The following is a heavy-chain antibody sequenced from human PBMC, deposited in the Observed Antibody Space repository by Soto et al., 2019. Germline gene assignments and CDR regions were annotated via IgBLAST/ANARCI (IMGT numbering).Heavy chain of an antibody. Sequence: SETLSLTCAVSGYSISTGFNWAWIRQPPGKGLEWIGIIYHSGSTYYNLSLKSRVTISSDASKNQISLKLSSVTAADTAVYYCARVRLTYYDFWSGFQGWFDPWGQGTLVTVSS. D-gene: IGHD3-3*01. CDR1: GYSISTGFN. J-gene: IGHJ5*02. CDR3: ARVRLTYYDFWSGFQGWFDP. CDR2: IYHSGST. V-gene: IGHV4-38-2*01.